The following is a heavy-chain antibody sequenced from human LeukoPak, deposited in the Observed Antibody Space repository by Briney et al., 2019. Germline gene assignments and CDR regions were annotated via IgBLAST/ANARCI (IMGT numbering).Heavy chain of an antibody. D-gene: IGHD6-19*01. CDR1: GGSISSYY. CDR3: ARGMNSGWSYWFDP. J-gene: IGHJ5*02. V-gene: IGHV4-59*01. Sequence: PSETLSLTCTVSGGSISSYYWSWIRQPPGKGLEWMGYIYYSGSTNYNPSPKSRVTISVDTSKNQFSLKLSSVTAADTAVYYCARGMNSGWSYWFDPWGQGTLVTVSS. CDR2: IYYSGST.